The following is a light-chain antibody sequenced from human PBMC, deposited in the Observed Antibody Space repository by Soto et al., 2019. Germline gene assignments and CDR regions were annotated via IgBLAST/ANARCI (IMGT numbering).Light chain of an antibody. V-gene: IGKV3D-20*02. CDR2: DTS. CDR1: QSVSSSY. Sequence: EIVLTQSPGTLSLSPGERATLSCRASQSVSSSYLAWYQQKPGQAPRLLIYDTSNRATGIPARFSGSGSGTDFTLTIGSLEPEDFAVYYCQQRSTWPRLTFGGGTKVEIK. J-gene: IGKJ4*01. CDR3: QQRSTWPRLT.